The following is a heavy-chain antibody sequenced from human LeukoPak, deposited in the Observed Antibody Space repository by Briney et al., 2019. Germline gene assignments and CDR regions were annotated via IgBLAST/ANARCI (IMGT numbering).Heavy chain of an antibody. CDR3: ARLKYGEVDY. J-gene: IGHJ4*02. CDR2: IYYSGST. D-gene: IGHD4-17*01. V-gene: IGHV4-39*01. Sequence: SETLSLTCTVSGGSISSSSYYWGWIRQPPGKGLEWIGSIYYSGSTYYNPTLKSRVTISVDTSKNQFSLNLSSVTAADTAVYYCARLKYGEVDYWGQGTLVTVSS. CDR1: GGSISSSSYY.